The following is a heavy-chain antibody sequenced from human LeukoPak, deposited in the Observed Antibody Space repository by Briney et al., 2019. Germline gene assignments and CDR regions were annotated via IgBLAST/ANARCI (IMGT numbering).Heavy chain of an antibody. CDR3: ARGRYSYGWNDS. CDR1: GGSIGTSAYY. Sequence: PSETLSLTCTVSGGSIGTSAYYWNWIRPHPGKGLEWIGFISDSGSTLYNPSLKSRVTISSDTSKNQFSLKLTSVTAADMAVYYCARGRYSYGWNDSWGQGTLVTVSS. D-gene: IGHD3-16*02. J-gene: IGHJ5*01. CDR2: ISDSGST. V-gene: IGHV4-31*03.